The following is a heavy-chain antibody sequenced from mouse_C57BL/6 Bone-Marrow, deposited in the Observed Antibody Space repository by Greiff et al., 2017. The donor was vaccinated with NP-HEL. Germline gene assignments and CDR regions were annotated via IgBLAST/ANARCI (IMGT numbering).Heavy chain of an antibody. Sequence: QVQLQHPGAELVKPGASVKLSCKASGYTFTSYWMHWVKQRPGQGLEWIGMIHPNSGSTNYNEKFKSKATLTVDKSSSTAYMQLSSLTSEDSAVYYCARVLLWVRRRDYYAMDYWGQGTSVTVSS. V-gene: IGHV1-64*01. CDR3: ARVLLWVRRRDYYAMDY. D-gene: IGHD2-14*01. CDR2: IHPNSGST. CDR1: GYTFTSYW. J-gene: IGHJ4*01.